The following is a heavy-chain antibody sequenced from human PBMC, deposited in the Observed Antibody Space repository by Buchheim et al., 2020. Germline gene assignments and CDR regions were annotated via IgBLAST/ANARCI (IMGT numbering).Heavy chain of an antibody. Sequence: QVQLQESGPGLVKPSGTLSLTCAVSGGSISSSNWWSWVRQPPGKGLEWIGEIYHSGSTNYNPSLKSRVTISVDKSKNQFSPKLSAVTAADTAVYYWARVVQQLVLTSSGAQEYYFDYWGQGTL. CDR3: ARVVQQLVLTSSGAQEYYFDY. D-gene: IGHD6-13*01. CDR2: IYHSGST. J-gene: IGHJ4*02. V-gene: IGHV4-4*02. CDR1: GGSISSSNW.